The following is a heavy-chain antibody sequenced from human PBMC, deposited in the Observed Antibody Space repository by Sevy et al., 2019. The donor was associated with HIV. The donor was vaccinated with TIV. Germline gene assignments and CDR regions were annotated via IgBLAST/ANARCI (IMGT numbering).Heavy chain of an antibody. D-gene: IGHD1-1*01. CDR1: GFIFNSYV. J-gene: IGHJ4*02. CDR2: ISGSGGYT. Sequence: GGSLRLSCAASGFIFNSYVMSWVRQAPGKGLEWVSSISGSGGYTYYADSVKGQFTISRDNSNNMLYLQMNSLRAEDTAVYYCEAITTAGRDYWGQGTLVTVSS. CDR3: EAITTAGRDY. V-gene: IGHV3-23*01.